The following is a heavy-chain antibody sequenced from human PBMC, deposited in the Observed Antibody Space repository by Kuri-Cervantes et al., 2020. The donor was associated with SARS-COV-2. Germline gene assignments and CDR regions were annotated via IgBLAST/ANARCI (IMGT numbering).Heavy chain of an antibody. V-gene: IGHV1-58*02. Sequence: SVKVSCKASGSTFSGSAIQWVRQARGQRLEWIGWIVVGSGNTDYAREFQERVTITRDMSSTTVYMELSGLRSDDTAMYYCAPFYYRSINNWSDPWGQGTQVTVSS. D-gene: IGHD3-10*01. CDR1: GSTFSGSA. J-gene: IGHJ5*02. CDR2: IVVGSGNT. CDR3: APFYYRSINNWSDP.